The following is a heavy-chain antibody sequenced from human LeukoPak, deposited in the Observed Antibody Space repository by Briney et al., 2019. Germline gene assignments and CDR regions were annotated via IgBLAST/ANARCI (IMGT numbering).Heavy chain of an antibody. CDR2: IKQGGSDK. V-gene: IGHV3-7*01. J-gene: IGHJ5*02. CDR1: GFTLSNYW. Sequence: GGSLRLSCEASGFTLSNYWMTWVRQAPGKGLEWVATIKQGGSDKFYVDSVKGRFTISGDNAKNSLFLEMNSLRVEDTAIYYCARDPSDLWGQGTRVTVSS. CDR3: ARDPSDL.